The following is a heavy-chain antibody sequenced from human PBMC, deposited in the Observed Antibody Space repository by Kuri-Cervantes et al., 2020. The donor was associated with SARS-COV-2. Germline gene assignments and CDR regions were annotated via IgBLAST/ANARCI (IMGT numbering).Heavy chain of an antibody. J-gene: IGHJ4*02. CDR1: GYTFTGYY. Sequence: ASVKVSCKASGYTFTGYYMHWVRQAPGQGLEWMGWINPNSGGTNYAQNFQGRVTMTRDTSISTAYMELSRLRSDDTAVYYCARVFGYYECSGYYDFDYWGQGTLVTVSS. D-gene: IGHD3-22*01. V-gene: IGHV1-2*02. CDR2: INPNSGGT. CDR3: ARVFGYYECSGYYDFDY.